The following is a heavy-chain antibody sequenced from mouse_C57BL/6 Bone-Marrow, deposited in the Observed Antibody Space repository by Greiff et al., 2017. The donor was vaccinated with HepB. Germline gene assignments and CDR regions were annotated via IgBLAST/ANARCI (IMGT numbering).Heavy chain of an antibody. CDR2: IRNKANGYTT. V-gene: IGHV7-3*01. D-gene: IGHD2-14*01. Sequence: EVMLVESGGGLVQPGGSLSLSCAASGFTFTDYYMSWVRQPPGKALEWLGFIRNKANGYTTEYSASVKGRFTISRDNSQSILYLQMNALRAEDSATYYCARYGGYNYFDYWGQGTTLTVSS. CDR1: GFTFTDYY. CDR3: ARYGGYNYFDY. J-gene: IGHJ2*01.